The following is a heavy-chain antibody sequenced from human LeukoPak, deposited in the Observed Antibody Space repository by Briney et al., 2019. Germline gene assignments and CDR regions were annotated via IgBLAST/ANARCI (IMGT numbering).Heavy chain of an antibody. CDR2: IYTGGST. V-gene: IGHV4-61*02. CDR3: ARAACSSTSCYGDYYYYMDV. CDR1: GGSISSGSYY. Sequence: SQTLSLTCTVSGGSISSGSYYWSWIRQPAGKGLEWIGRIYTGGSTNYNPSHKSRVTISVDTSKNQFSLKLSSVTAADTAVYYCARAACSSTSCYGDYYYYMDVWGKGTTVTVSS. J-gene: IGHJ6*03. D-gene: IGHD2-2*01.